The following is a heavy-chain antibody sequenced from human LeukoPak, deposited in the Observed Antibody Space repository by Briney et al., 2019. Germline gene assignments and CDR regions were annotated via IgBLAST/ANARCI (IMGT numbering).Heavy chain of an antibody. V-gene: IGHV4-34*01. J-gene: IGHJ5*01. CDR1: GGSFSGYY. Sequence: SETLSLTCAVYGGSFSGYYWSWIRQSPGRGLEWIGAINHSGGTKYNPSLKSRVTISIDTSKNYFSLKLSSVTDADTAVYYCARVRRSLNWFDSWGQGTLVTVSS. CDR3: ARVRRSLNWFDS. D-gene: IGHD3-3*01. CDR2: INHSGGT.